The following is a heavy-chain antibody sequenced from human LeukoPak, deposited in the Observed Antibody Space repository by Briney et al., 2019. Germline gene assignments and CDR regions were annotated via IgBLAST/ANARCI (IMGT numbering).Heavy chain of an antibody. Sequence: GGSLRLSCAASGFTFSSYAMSWVRQAPGKGLEWVSSISTGYSTYYPDSVKGRFTISRDNSKNTVYLQMNSLKTEDTAVYYCFGAYSSGWHRFDYWGQGTLVTVSS. CDR3: FGAYSSGWHRFDY. J-gene: IGHJ4*02. V-gene: IGHV3-23*01. CDR1: GFTFSSYA. CDR2: ISTGYST. D-gene: IGHD6-19*01.